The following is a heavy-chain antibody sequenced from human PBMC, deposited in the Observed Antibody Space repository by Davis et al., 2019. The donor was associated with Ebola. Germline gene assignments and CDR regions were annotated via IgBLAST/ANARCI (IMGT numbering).Heavy chain of an antibody. J-gene: IGHJ6*02. D-gene: IGHD6-19*01. CDR1: GFTFSSYA. V-gene: IGHV3-30-3*01. CDR2: ISYDGSNK. CDR3: ARGLGIYYYYGMDV. Sequence: PGGSLRLSCAASGFTFSSYAMHWVRQAPGKGLEWVAVISYDGSNKYYADSVKGRFTISRDNSKNTLYLQMNSLRVEDTAVYYCARGLGIYYYYGMDVWGQGTTVTVSS.